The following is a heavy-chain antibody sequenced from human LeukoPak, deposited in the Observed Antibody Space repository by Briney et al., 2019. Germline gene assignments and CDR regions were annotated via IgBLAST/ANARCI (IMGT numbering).Heavy chain of an antibody. V-gene: IGHV4-39*01. CDR3: ARRRYYDGSGYLE. CDR2: IHYSGRT. Sequence: PSETLSLTCSLSGDSISRSDSYWDWIRQAPGKGLEWIGTIHYSGRTYYSPTLKSRVTMSVDRSNNQFSLNLRSVTAADTAVYYCARRRYYDGSGYLEWGQGTLLSVSS. D-gene: IGHD3-22*01. J-gene: IGHJ1*01. CDR1: GDSISRSDSY.